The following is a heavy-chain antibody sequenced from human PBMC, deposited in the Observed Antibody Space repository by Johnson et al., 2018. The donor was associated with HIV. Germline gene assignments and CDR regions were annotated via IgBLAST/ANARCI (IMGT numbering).Heavy chain of an antibody. CDR1: GFTFSIYA. CDR2: INWNGGST. J-gene: IGHJ3*02. D-gene: IGHD5-18*01. V-gene: IGHV3-20*04. CDR3: ARHAYSYVFAAFDI. Sequence: VQLVESGGGVVQPGRSLRLSCAASGFTFSIYAMSWVRQPPGKGLEWVSNINWNGGSTGYADSVKGRFTISRDNAKNSLYLQMNSLSAEDTAWYYFARHAYSYVFAAFDIWGQGTVVTVSS.